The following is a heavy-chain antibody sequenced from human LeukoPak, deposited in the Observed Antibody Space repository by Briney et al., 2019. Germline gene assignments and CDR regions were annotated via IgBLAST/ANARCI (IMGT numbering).Heavy chain of an antibody. Sequence: SETLSLTCTVSGGSISSSYWSWIRQPPGKGLEWIGYIYYSGSTNYNPSLKSRVTISVDTSKNQFSLKLSSVTAADTAVYYCARGAVTTGWFDPWGQGTLVTVSS. J-gene: IGHJ5*02. V-gene: IGHV4-59*01. CDR2: IYYSGST. CDR3: ARGAVTTGWFDP. CDR1: GGSISSSY. D-gene: IGHD4-11*01.